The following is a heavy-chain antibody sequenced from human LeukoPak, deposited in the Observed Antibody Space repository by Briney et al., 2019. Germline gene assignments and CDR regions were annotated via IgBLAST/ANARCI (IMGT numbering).Heavy chain of an antibody. CDR3: VSHIYSSGWYGGDY. D-gene: IGHD6-19*01. CDR2: IYPGDSDT. J-gene: IGHJ4*02. CDR1: GSIFTSYW. Sequence: GASLQISCKGSGSIFTSYWIGWLRPLPGKGLEGLGIIYPGDSDTRYSPSFQGQVTISADKSISTAYLQWSSLKASDTAMYYCVSHIYSSGWYGGDYWGQGTLVTVSS. V-gene: IGHV5-51*01.